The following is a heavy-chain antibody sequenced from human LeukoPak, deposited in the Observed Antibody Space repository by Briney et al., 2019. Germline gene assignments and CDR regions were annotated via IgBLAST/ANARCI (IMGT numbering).Heavy chain of an antibody. J-gene: IGHJ4*02. Sequence: GGSLRLSYAASGLTFSSYAMHWVRQAPGKGLEYVSAISSNGGSTYYANSVKGRFTISRDNSKNTLYLQMGSLRAEDMAVYYCARGFYDILTGFWDYWGQGTLVTVSS. D-gene: IGHD3-9*01. CDR3: ARGFYDILTGFWDY. V-gene: IGHV3-64*01. CDR2: ISSNGGST. CDR1: GLTFSSYA.